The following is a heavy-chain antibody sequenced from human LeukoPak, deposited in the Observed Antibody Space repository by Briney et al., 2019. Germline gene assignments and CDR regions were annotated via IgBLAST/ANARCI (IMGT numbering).Heavy chain of an antibody. V-gene: IGHV3-23*01. J-gene: IGHJ4*02. CDR3: AKVSRSGGSPRNLFDY. Sequence: GGSLRLSCAASGFTFSSYAMSWVRQAPGKGLEWVSAISGSGGSTYYADSVKGRFTISRDNSKNTLYLQMNSLRAEDTAVYYCAKVSRSGGSPRNLFDYWGQGTLVTVSS. CDR2: ISGSGGST. D-gene: IGHD2-15*01. CDR1: GFTFSSYA.